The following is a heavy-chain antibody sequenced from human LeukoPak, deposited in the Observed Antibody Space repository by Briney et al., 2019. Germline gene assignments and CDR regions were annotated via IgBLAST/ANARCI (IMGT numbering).Heavy chain of an antibody. Sequence: ASVKVSCKASGYTFTNYYMHWVRQAPGQGLEWMGIINPSGGSTSYAQKFQGRVTMTRDTSTSTVYMELSSLRSEDTAVYYCAREIGMGAFDYYYYGMDVWGQGTTVTVS. CDR2: INPSGGST. V-gene: IGHV1-46*01. D-gene: IGHD3-16*01. CDR1: GYTFTNYY. CDR3: AREIGMGAFDYYYYGMDV. J-gene: IGHJ6*02.